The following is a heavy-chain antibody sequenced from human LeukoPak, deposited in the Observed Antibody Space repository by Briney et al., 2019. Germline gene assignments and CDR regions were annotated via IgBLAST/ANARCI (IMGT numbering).Heavy chain of an antibody. CDR2: ISGSGGST. J-gene: IGHJ4*02. CDR1: GFTFSSYG. Sequence: GGSLRLSCAACGFTFSSYGMHWVRQGPGKGLEWVSAISGSGGSTYYADSVKGRFTISRDNSKNTLYLQMNSLRAEDTAVYYCAKVGRSSGWTTFDYWGQGTLVTVSS. D-gene: IGHD6-19*01. CDR3: AKVGRSSGWTTFDY. V-gene: IGHV3-23*01.